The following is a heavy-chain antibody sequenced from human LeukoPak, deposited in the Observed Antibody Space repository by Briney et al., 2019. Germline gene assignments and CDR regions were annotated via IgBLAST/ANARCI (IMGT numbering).Heavy chain of an antibody. D-gene: IGHD6-13*01. Sequence: PGGSLRLSCAASGFAFSTNWMHWVRQAPGKGLVWVSHISIDARTITYADFVKGRFTISRDNAKNTLYLQMNSLRAEDTALYYCVRGQATAWGLDYWGQGTLVTVSS. J-gene: IGHJ4*02. CDR3: VRGQATAWGLDY. CDR1: GFAFSTNW. V-gene: IGHV3-74*01. CDR2: ISIDARTI.